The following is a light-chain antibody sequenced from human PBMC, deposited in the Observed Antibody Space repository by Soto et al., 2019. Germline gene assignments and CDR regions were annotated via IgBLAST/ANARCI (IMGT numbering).Light chain of an antibody. CDR3: QPYRT. CDR2: DAS. Sequence: DLQMSQCPSGLAAPARDGLAITCRASQSISSWLAWYQQKPGKAPKLPIYDASSLESGVPSRFSGSGAGTEFTLTISSLQPEDFATYYCQPYRTVGQGTKVDIK. CDR1: QSISSW. V-gene: IGKV1-5*01. J-gene: IGKJ1*01.